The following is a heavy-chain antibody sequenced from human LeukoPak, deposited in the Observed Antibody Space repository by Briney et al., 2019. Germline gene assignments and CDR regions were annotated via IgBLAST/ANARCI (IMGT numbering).Heavy chain of an antibody. D-gene: IGHD6-13*01. V-gene: IGHV3-23*01. J-gene: IGHJ4*02. CDR1: GFTFSSYA. CDR3: ARDRELYSSSWYPSYYFDY. Sequence: GGSLRLSCAASGFTFSSYAMSWVRQAPGKGLEWVSAISGSGGSTYYADSVKGRFTISRDNSKNTLYLQMNSLRAEDTAVYYCARDRELYSSSWYPSYYFDYWGQGTLVTVSS. CDR2: ISGSGGST.